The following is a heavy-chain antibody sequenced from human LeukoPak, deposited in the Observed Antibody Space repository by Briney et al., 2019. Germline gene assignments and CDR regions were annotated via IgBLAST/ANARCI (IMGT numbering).Heavy chain of an antibody. CDR2: I. Sequence: GGSLRLSCAGSGFTFSRYSMNWVRQAPGKGLEWVSTIDSVKGRFTISRDNAKNSLSLQMNSLRAEDTAVYYCVRDGGVSGYDLLDYWGQGTLVTVSS. CDR3: VRDGGVSGYDLLDY. V-gene: IGHV3-21*01. J-gene: IGHJ4*02. D-gene: IGHD5-12*01. CDR1: GFTFSRYS.